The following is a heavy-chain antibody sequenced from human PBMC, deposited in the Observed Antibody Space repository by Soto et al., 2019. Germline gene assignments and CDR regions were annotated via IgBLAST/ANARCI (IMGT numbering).Heavy chain of an antibody. J-gene: IGHJ4*02. CDR2: IIPLFGPS. Sequence: QVQLVQSGPEMKRPGSSVKVSCKTSGGTFTNFAFTWVRQAPGQGLEWVGGIIPLFGPSHYTQKLQGRVTTTADKSTSTVYMELTSLTSADTAVYYCARDIRPGYSSAYGYWGQGTLVTVSS. CDR1: GGTFTNFA. V-gene: IGHV1-69*06. D-gene: IGHD5-18*01. CDR3: ARDIRPGYSSAYGY.